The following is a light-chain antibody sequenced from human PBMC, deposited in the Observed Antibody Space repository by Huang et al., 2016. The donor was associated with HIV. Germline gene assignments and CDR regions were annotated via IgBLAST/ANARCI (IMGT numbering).Light chain of an antibody. CDR2: DAS. J-gene: IGKJ2*01. Sequence: GDRVTLTCRAGQAINNALAWYQQKTGQAPKLLLYDASTLESGVPSRFSGSGSGTGTDYTLTISSLQPEDFANYYCHQYYSSPPTFGQGTKLEIK. V-gene: IGKV1-NL1*01. CDR1: QAINNA. CDR3: HQYYSSPPT.